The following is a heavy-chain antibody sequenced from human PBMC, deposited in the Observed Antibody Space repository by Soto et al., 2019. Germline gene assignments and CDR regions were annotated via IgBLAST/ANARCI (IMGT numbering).Heavy chain of an antibody. D-gene: IGHD2-2*02. CDR2: IYYSGST. CDR3: ARHGYCSSTSCYTEDNWFDP. V-gene: IGHV4-39*01. J-gene: IGHJ5*02. Sequence: SDTLSLTCTVSGVSVSTNTQYWGWIRQSPGKGLEWIGSIYYSGSTYYNPSLKSRVTISVDTSKNQFSLKLSSVTAADTAVYYCARHGYCSSTSCYTEDNWFDPWGQGTLVNVSS. CDR1: GVSVSTNTQY.